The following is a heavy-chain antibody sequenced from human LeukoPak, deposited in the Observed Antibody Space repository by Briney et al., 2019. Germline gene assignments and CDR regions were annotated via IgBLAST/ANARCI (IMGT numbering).Heavy chain of an antibody. CDR2: IYTGGST. Sequence: PGGSLRLSCAASGFTFSSYWMNWVRQAPGKGLEWVSVIYTGGSTYYADSVKGRFTISRDNSKNTLYLQMNSLRGEDTAVYYCARDRDGYNSGLGYWGQGTLVTVSS. V-gene: IGHV3-53*01. CDR1: GFTFSSYW. J-gene: IGHJ4*02. CDR3: ARDRDGYNSGLGY. D-gene: IGHD5-24*01.